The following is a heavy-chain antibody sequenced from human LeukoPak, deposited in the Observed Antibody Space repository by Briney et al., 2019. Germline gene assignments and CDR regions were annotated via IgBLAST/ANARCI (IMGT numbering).Heavy chain of an antibody. CDR2: IYYSGNT. V-gene: IGHV4-39*01. J-gene: IGHJ4*02. CDR1: GGSITSRGYY. CDR3: VGHDHPQWLAHY. Sequence: SETLSLTCTVAGGSITSRGYYWGWIRQPPERGLEWIGGIYYSGNTYYNPSLKGRVTVSVDTSKNQFSLRLTCVTAADTAAYYCVGHDHPQWLAHYWGQGTLVTVSS. D-gene: IGHD6-19*01.